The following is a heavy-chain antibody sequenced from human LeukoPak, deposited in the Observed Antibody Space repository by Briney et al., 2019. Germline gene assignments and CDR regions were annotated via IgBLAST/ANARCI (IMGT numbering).Heavy chain of an antibody. CDR2: IRYDGSSK. J-gene: IGHJ4*02. Sequence: GGSLRLSCAASGFTFSSYGMHWVRQAPGKGLEWVAFIRYDGSSKFYADSVKGRFTISRDNSKNTLYLQMHSLRAEDRAVYYCAKGDTTWELPHDYWGQGTLVTVSS. CDR3: AKGDTTWELPHDY. D-gene: IGHD1-26*01. CDR1: GFTFSSYG. V-gene: IGHV3-30*02.